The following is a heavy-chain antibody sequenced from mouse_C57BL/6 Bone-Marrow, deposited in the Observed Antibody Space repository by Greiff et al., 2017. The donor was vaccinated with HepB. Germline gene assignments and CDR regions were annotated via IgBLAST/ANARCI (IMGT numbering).Heavy chain of an antibody. D-gene: IGHD1-1*01. J-gene: IGHJ2*01. CDR3: ARWGRYYFDY. Sequence: QVQLKQSGPELVKPGASVKISCKASGYAFSSSWMNWVKQRPGKGLEWIGRIYPGDGDTNYNGKFKGKATLTADKSSSTAYMQLSSRTSEDSAVYFCARWGRYYFDYWGQGTTLTVSS. CDR2: IYPGDGDT. V-gene: IGHV1-82*01. CDR1: GYAFSSSW.